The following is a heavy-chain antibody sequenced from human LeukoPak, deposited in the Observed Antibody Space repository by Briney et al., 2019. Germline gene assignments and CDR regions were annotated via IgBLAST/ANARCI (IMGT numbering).Heavy chain of an antibody. D-gene: IGHD4-17*01. CDR3: TTWDDYGDYPNWFDP. Sequence: GGSLRLSCAASGFTFSSYAMSWVRQAPGKGLEWASAISGSGGSTYYADSVKGRFTISRDNSKNTLYLQMNSLRAEDTAVYYCTTWDDYGDYPNWFDPWGQGTLVTVSS. J-gene: IGHJ5*02. CDR2: ISGSGGST. V-gene: IGHV3-23*01. CDR1: GFTFSSYA.